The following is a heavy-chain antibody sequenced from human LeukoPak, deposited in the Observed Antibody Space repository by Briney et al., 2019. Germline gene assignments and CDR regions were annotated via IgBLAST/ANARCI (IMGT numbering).Heavy chain of an antibody. CDR1: GYTFTSYD. CDR2: MNPNSGNR. Sequence: GASVKVSCKASGYTFTSYDINWVRQATGQGLEWMGWMNPNSGNRGYAQKFQGRVTMTRNTSISTAYMELSSLRSEDTAVYYCIRVDYGDYDAFDIWGQGTMVTVSS. J-gene: IGHJ3*02. CDR3: IRVDYGDYDAFDI. D-gene: IGHD4-17*01. V-gene: IGHV1-8*01.